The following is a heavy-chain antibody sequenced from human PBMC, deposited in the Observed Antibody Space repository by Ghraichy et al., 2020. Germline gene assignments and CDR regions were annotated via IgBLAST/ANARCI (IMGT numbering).Heavy chain of an antibody. J-gene: IGHJ4*02. CDR3: VRDRYNSGSQPRIFYFDY. CDR1: DFLFSSYA. D-gene: IGHD6-19*01. Sequence: GSLRLSCAASDFLFSSYAMNWVRQAPGKGLEWVSFISGSGGTIYYADSVKGRFTISRDNAKNSLYLQMNSLRVEDTALYYCVRDRYNSGSQPRIFYFDYWGQGTLVTVSS. V-gene: IGHV3-48*03. CDR2: ISGSGGTI.